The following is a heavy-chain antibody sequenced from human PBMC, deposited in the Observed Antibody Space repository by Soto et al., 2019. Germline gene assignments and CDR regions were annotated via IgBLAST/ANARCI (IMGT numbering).Heavy chain of an antibody. J-gene: IGHJ4*02. CDR1: GGSVSNNSVA. CDR2: TYYRSKWHY. V-gene: IGHV6-1*01. Sequence: QTLSLTCAMSGGSVSNNSVAWNWVRQSPSRGLEWLGRTYYRSKWHYDYAPSVRSRITINPDTSKNHFSLQLNSVSPEDAAVYYCARTLRGRGVKYFDDWGQGTLVTVSS. D-gene: IGHD3-10*01. CDR3: ARTLRGRGVKYFDD.